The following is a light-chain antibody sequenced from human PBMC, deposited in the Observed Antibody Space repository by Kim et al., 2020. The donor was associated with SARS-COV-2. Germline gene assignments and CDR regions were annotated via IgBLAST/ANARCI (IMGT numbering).Light chain of an antibody. CDR1: QSISTW. Sequence: ASIGDRVTITCRASQSISTWLAWYQEKPGKAPKLLIYKASSLESGVPSRFSGSGSGTEFTLTISSLQPDDFATYYCQQYNSYSWTFGQGTKVEIK. V-gene: IGKV1-5*03. CDR3: QQYNSYSWT. J-gene: IGKJ1*01. CDR2: KAS.